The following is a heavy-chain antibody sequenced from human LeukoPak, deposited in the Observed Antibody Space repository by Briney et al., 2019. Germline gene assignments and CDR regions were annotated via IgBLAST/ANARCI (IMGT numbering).Heavy chain of an antibody. V-gene: IGHV3-7*01. CDR2: IKQDGSEK. Sequence: GGSLRLSCAASGFTSSSYWMSWVRQAPGKGLEWVANIKQDGSEKYYVDSVKGRSTISRDNAKNSLYLQMNSLRAKDTAVYYCARERLLIWYSSSSVFDYWGQGTLVTVSS. J-gene: IGHJ4*02. D-gene: IGHD6-6*01. CDR1: GFTSSSYW. CDR3: ARERLLIWYSSSSVFDY.